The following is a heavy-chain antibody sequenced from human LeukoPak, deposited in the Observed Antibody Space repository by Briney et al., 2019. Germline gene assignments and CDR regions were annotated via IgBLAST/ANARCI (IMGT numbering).Heavy chain of an antibody. Sequence: SGGSLRLSCAASGFTFSSYAMSWVRQAPGKGLEWVANIKQDGSEKYYVDSVKGRFTISRDNAKNSLYLQMNSLRAEDTAVYYCARDGDHYDFWSGYYTNWGQGTLVTVSS. CDR1: GFTFSSYA. D-gene: IGHD3-3*01. J-gene: IGHJ4*02. CDR2: IKQDGSEK. CDR3: ARDGDHYDFWSGYYTN. V-gene: IGHV3-7*03.